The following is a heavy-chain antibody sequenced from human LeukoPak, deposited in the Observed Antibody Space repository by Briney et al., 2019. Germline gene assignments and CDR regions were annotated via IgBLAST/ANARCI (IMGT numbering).Heavy chain of an antibody. V-gene: IGHV3-7*01. CDR3: ARDWSNPVLPGGWFDP. CDR2: IKQDGSEK. Sequence: GGSLRLSCAASGFTFSSYWMSWVRQAPGKGLEWVANIKQDGSEKYYVDSVKGRFTISRDNAKNSLYLQMNSLRAEDTAVYYCARDWSNPVLPGGWFDPWGQGTLVTVSS. J-gene: IGHJ5*02. CDR1: GFTFSSYW. D-gene: IGHD3-10*01.